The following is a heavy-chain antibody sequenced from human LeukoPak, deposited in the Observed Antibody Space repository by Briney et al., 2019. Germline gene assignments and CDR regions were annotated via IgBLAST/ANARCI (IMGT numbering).Heavy chain of an antibody. CDR1: GFTISACW. V-gene: IGHV3-7*01. Sequence: GGSLRLSCAASGFTISACWMSWVRQAPGKGLEWVATIKQDGSDTFYVDSVKGRFTISTDDAKNSLYLQMNSLRAEDTAVYYCAKGTLEYWGQGTLVSVSS. CDR2: IKQDGSDT. CDR3: AKGTLEY. J-gene: IGHJ4*02.